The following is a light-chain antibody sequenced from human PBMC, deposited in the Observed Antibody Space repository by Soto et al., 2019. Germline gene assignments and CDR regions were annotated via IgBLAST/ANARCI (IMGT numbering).Light chain of an antibody. CDR3: QQYGSSPPT. Sequence: EIVLTQSPGTLSLSPGERATLSCRASQSVSSSYLAWYQQKPGQAPRLLIYGGSSRATDIPDRFSGSGSGTDFTLSISRLEPEDFAVYYCQQYGSSPPTFGPGTKVDIK. J-gene: IGKJ3*01. V-gene: IGKV3-20*01. CDR1: QSVSSSY. CDR2: GGS.